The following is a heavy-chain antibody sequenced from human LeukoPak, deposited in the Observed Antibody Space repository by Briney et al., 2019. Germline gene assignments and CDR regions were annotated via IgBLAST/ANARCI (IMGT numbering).Heavy chain of an antibody. Sequence: GASVRVSCKASGSTFSSYSTSGERQAPGRGLEWLGEIIPIFGTANYAQKFQGRVTITADESTNTAYMELSSLRSEDTAKYYCARGWLADSTVVTPYNYWGQGTVVTVSS. CDR3: ARGWLADSTVVTPYNY. CDR1: GSTFSSYS. D-gene: IGHD4-23*01. CDR2: IIPIFGTA. V-gene: IGHV1-69*13. J-gene: IGHJ4*02.